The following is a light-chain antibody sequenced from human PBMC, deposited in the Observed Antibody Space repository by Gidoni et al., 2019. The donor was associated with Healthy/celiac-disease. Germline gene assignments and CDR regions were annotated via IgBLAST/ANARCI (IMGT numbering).Light chain of an antibody. Sequence: EIVMTQSPATLSVSPGERATLSCRASQSVSSNLAWYQQKPGQAPRLLIYGASTRATGIPARFSGSGSGTEFTLTISSLQSEDFAVYYCQQNGTFGGXTKVEIK. CDR2: GAS. V-gene: IGKV3-15*01. CDR1: QSVSSN. CDR3: QQNGT. J-gene: IGKJ4*01.